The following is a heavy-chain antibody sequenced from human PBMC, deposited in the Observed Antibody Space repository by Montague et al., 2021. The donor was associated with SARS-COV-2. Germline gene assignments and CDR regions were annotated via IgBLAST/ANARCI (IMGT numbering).Heavy chain of an antibody. J-gene: IGHJ3*02. CDR1: GGSISSSCYY. CDR2: FNDSGSS. V-gene: IGHV4-39*01. D-gene: IGHD6-19*01. Sequence: SETLSLTCTVSGGSISSSCYYWVWIRQPPGKERDGIGSFNDSGSSYYNPSLKVRVTIYVDTSKNPFSLKLISVTAADAAVYYCARQENSSGWFKPDAFDIWGQGTMVTVSS. CDR3: ARQENSSGWFKPDAFDI.